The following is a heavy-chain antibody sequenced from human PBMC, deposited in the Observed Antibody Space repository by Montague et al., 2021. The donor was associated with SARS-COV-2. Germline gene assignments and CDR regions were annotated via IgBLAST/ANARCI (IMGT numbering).Heavy chain of an antibody. CDR1: GFTFSSYW. J-gene: IGHJ6*02. D-gene: IGHD6-13*01. CDR2: INSDGSST. CDR3: ARSGQQLVHPLATLYYYYGMDV. V-gene: IGHV3-74*01. Sequence: SLRLSCAASGFTFSSYWMHWVRQAPGKGLVWVSRINSDGSSTSYSDSLKVLFTISRDNAKNTLYLQMNSLRAEDTAVYYCARSGQQLVHPLATLYYYYGMDVWGQGTTVTVSS.